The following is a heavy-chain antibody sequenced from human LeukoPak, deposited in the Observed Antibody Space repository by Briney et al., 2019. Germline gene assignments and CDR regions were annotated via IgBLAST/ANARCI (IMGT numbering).Heavy chain of an antibody. J-gene: IGHJ5*02. CDR1: GFTFSIFA. D-gene: IGHD3-9*01. CDR3: AKGKAYDNLDWFDP. Sequence: PRGSLRLSCAASGFTFSIFAMTWVRQAPGKGLEWDSSIIGTGVRAFYADSVKGRFTISRDNSKNTLYLQMNSLRADDTDVYYCAKGKAYDNLDWFDPWGQGTLVTVSS. CDR2: IIGTGVRA. V-gene: IGHV3-23*01.